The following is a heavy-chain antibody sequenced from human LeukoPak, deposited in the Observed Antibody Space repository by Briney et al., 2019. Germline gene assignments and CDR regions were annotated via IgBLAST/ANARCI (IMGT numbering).Heavy chain of an antibody. J-gene: IGHJ4*02. D-gene: IGHD3-3*01. CDR1: GFTFSSYA. CDR2: ISYDGSNK. V-gene: IGHV3-30-3*01. CDR3: ARDGLQFLEWLSDIEYYFDY. Sequence: GGSLRLSCAASGFTFSSYAMHWVRQAPGKGLEWVAVISYDGSNKYYADSVKGRFTISRDNSKNTLYLQMNSLRAEDTAVYYCARDGLQFLEWLSDIEYYFDYWGQGTLVTVSS.